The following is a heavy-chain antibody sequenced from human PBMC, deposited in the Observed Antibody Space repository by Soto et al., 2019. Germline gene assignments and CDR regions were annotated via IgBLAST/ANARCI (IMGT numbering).Heavy chain of an antibody. CDR3: ARGDRKYGSGSKYYYYGMDV. D-gene: IGHD3-10*01. J-gene: IGHJ6*02. Sequence: SETLSLTCAVYGGSFSGYYWSWIRQPPGKGLEWIGEINHSGSTNYNPSLKSRVTISVDTSRNQFSLKLSSVTAADTAVYYCARGDRKYGSGSKYYYYGMDVWGQGTTVTVSS. CDR2: INHSGST. CDR1: GGSFSGYY. V-gene: IGHV4-34*01.